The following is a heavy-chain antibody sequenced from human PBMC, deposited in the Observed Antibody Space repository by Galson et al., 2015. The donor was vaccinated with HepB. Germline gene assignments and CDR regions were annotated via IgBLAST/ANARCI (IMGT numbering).Heavy chain of an antibody. J-gene: IGHJ3*02. CDR2: IYSGGST. CDR1: GFTVSSNY. CDR3: ARDSGGIAVAEALDAFDI. D-gene: IGHD6-19*01. Sequence: LRLSCAASGFTVSSNYMSWVRQAPGKGLEWVSVIYSGGSTYYADSVKGRFTISRDNSKNTLYLQMNSLRAEDTAVYYCARDSGGIAVAEALDAFDIWGQGTMVTVSS. V-gene: IGHV3-53*01.